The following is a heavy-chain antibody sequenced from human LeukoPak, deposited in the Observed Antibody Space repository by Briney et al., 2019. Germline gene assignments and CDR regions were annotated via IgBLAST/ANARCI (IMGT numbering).Heavy chain of an antibody. V-gene: IGHV3-23*01. CDR2: FSRSGPDT. J-gene: IGHJ4*02. D-gene: IGHD6-13*01. CDR3: AKGSLGSWYYFDY. CDR1: GFTFGSSA. Sequence: GGSPRLSCAASGFTFGSSAMSWVRQAPGKGPEWVSTFSRSGPDTYYADSVKGRFTIFRDNSKNTLYLQMNSLRAEDTAVYYCAKGSLGSWYYFDYWGQGTLVTVSS.